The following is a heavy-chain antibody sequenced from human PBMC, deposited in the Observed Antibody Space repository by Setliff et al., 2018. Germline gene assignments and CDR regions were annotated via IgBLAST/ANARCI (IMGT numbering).Heavy chain of an antibody. V-gene: IGHV4-59*10. CDR3: ASAGPYYDFWSGYYRTMDV. D-gene: IGHD3-3*01. Sequence: SETLSLTCAVYGGSFSGYYWSWIRQPAGKGLEWIGHIYTSGSTNYNPSLKSRVTISVDTSKNQFSLRLSSVTAADTAVYYCASAGPYYDFWSGYYRTMDVWGKGTTVTVSS. CDR1: GGSFSGYY. CDR2: IYTSGST. J-gene: IGHJ6*03.